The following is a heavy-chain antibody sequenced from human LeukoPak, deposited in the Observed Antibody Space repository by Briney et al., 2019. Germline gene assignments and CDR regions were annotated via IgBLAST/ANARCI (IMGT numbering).Heavy chain of an antibody. V-gene: IGHV5-51*01. CDR2: IYPGDSET. CDR3: AKRSYQFKAFEI. J-gene: IGHJ3*02. CDR1: GYSFRSNW. Sequence: GESLKISCKALGYSFRSNWVGWVRQKPGKGLEWMGMIYPGDSETRYSPSFQGQVSISADKHNNFAFLEWTSLQASDTAVYYCAKRSYQFKAFEIWGQGTLVTVSS. D-gene: IGHD3-16*02.